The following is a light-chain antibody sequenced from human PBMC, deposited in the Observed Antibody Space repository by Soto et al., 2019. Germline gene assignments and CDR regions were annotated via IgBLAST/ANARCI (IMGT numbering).Light chain of an antibody. J-gene: IGKJ5*01. V-gene: IGKV3-15*01. Sequence: EIVLTQSRATLALSPCERAALSCSVSQSVRNKVAWYQHKPGQTPRVIIYDTSTRAAGIPARFSGSGYGTYFTLTISSLQSEDFAVYYCQQYNIWRSITFGQGTRLEIK. CDR2: DTS. CDR1: QSVRNK. CDR3: QQYNIWRSIT.